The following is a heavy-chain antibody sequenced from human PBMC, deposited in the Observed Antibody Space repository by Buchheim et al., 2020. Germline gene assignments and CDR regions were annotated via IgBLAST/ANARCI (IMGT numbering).Heavy chain of an antibody. CDR3: ARERVSPRPTGLDY. J-gene: IGHJ4*02. CDR2: IWYDGSNK. Sequence: QVQLVESGGGVVQPGRSLRLSCAASGFTFSSYGMHWVRQAPGKGLEWVAVIWYDGSNKYYADSVKGRFTISRDNSKNTLYLQMNSLRAEDTAVYYCARERVSPRPTGLDYWGQGTL. V-gene: IGHV3-33*01. D-gene: IGHD4-11*01. CDR1: GFTFSSYG.